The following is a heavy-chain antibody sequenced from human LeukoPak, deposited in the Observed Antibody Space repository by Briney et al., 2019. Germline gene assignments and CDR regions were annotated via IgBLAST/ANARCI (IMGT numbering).Heavy chain of an antibody. CDR1: GFTFSIYW. Sequence: GGSLRLSCAASGFTFSIYWMHWVRQAPGKGLVWVSRINTDGSSTSYADSVKGRFTISRDNAKNTLYLQMNSLRAEDTAVYYCARVYVGTVPAVGHDAFDIWGQGTMVTVSS. V-gene: IGHV3-74*01. J-gene: IGHJ3*02. CDR2: INTDGSST. CDR3: ARVYVGTVPAVGHDAFDI. D-gene: IGHD2-2*01.